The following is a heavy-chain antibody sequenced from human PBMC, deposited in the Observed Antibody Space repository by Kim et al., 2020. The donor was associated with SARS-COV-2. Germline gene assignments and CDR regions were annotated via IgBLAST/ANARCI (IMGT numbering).Heavy chain of an antibody. J-gene: IGHJ6*02. CDR3: AKDRTVTTLGYYYYYGMEG. CDR1: GFTFSSYG. V-gene: IGHV3-30*18. Sequence: GGSLRLSCAASGFTFSSYGMHWVRQAPGKGLEWVAVISYDGSNKYYADSVKGRFTISRDNSKNTLYLQMNSLRAEATAVYYCAKDRTVTTLGYYYYYGMEGWGQWTTVTVSS. D-gene: IGHD4-17*01. CDR2: ISYDGSNK.